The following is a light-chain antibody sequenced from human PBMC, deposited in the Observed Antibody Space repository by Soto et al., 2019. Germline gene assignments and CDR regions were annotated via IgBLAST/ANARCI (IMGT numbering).Light chain of an antibody. V-gene: IGKV3-20*01. Sequence: EIVLTQSPGTLSLSPGERATHSCRASQSVSSSYLAWYQQKPGQAPRLLIYGASSRATGIPDRFSGSGSGTDFTLTISRLEPEDFAVYYCQQYGRFGPGTKVDIK. CDR2: GAS. CDR3: QQYGR. CDR1: QSVSSSY. J-gene: IGKJ3*01.